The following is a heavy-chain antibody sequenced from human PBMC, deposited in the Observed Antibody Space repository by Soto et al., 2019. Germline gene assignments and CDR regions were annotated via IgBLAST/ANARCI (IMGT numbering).Heavy chain of an antibody. CDR1: GYTFPSYG. V-gene: IGHV1-18*01. Sequence: QVQLVQSGAEVKKPGASVKVSCKASGYTFPSYGICWVRQAPGQGLEWMGWISGYNGNTNYAQNHQGRVTMTTDTSTSTLYLERRSLRSDDTAVDYCARRCSSTRCLDLWGRGTLVIVSS. CDR2: ISGYNGNT. J-gene: IGHJ2*01. CDR3: ARRCSSTRCLDL. D-gene: IGHD2-2*01.